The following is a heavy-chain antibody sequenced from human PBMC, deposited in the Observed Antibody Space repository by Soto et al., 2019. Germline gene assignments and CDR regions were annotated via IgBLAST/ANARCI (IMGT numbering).Heavy chain of an antibody. D-gene: IGHD4-17*01. J-gene: IGHJ6*02. CDR2: IVVGSGNT. CDR1: VCTFTSSA. V-gene: IGHV1-58*01. CDR3: EADPIATAVGV. Sequence: SVKVYCKASVCTFTSSALKLVRQARGQRLEWIGWIVVGSGNTNYAQKFQERVTITRDMSTSTAYMELSSLRSEDTAVYYCEADPIATAVGVWGQGTTVTVSS.